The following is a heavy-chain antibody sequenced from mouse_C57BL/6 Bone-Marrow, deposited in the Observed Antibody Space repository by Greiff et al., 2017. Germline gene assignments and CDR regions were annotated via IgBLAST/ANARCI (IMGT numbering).Heavy chain of an antibody. CDR2: IDPSDSYT. J-gene: IGHJ2*01. D-gene: IGHD1-1*01. Sequence: VQLQQPGAELVKPGASVKLSCKASGYTFTSYWMQWVKQRPGQGLEWIGEIDPSDSYTNYNQKFKGKVTLTVDTSSSTAYMQLSSLTSEDSAVYYCARIYYYGSSYAHWGQGTTLTVSS. CDR3: ARIYYYGSSYAH. V-gene: IGHV1-50*01. CDR1: GYTFTSYW.